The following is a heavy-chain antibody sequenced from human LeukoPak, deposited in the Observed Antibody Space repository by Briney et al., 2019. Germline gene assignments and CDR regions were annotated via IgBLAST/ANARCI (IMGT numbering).Heavy chain of an antibody. CDR1: GYTFTSYG. CDR3: ARGPWTVGPLHGYYYYYMDV. Sequence: ASVKVSCKASGYTFTSYGISWVRQAPGQGLEWMGWISAYNGNTNYAQKLQGRVTMTTDTSTSTAYMELRSLRSDDTAVYYCARGPWTVGPLHGYYYYYMDVWGKGTTVTVSS. J-gene: IGHJ6*03. V-gene: IGHV1-18*01. D-gene: IGHD3/OR15-3a*01. CDR2: ISAYNGNT.